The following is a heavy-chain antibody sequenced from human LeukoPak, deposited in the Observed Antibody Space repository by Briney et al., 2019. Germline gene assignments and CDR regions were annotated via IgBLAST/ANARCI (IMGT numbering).Heavy chain of an antibody. CDR2: INPSGGST. D-gene: IGHD6-13*01. CDR1: GYTFTSYY. V-gene: IGHV1-46*01. Sequence: ASVKVSCKASGYTFTSYYMHWVRQAPGQGLEXXXIINPSGGSTSYAQKFQGRVTMTRDTSTSTVYMELSSLRSEDTAVYYCARDQTAAANYFDYWGQGTLVTVSS. J-gene: IGHJ4*02. CDR3: ARDQTAAANYFDY.